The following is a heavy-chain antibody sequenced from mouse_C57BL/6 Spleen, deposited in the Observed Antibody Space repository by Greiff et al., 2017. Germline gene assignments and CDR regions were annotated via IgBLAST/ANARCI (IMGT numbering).Heavy chain of an antibody. D-gene: IGHD2-3*01. V-gene: IGHV5-12*01. Sequence: EVMLVESGGGLVQPGGSLKLSCAASGFTFSDYYMYWVRQTPEERLEWVAYISNGGGSTYYPDTVTGRFTISRDKAKNTLYMQMSRLKSDDTAMYCCARHRDDGGGFAYGGQGTLVTVSA. CDR2: ISNGGGST. CDR1: GFTFSDYY. CDR3: ARHRDDGGGFAY. J-gene: IGHJ3*01.